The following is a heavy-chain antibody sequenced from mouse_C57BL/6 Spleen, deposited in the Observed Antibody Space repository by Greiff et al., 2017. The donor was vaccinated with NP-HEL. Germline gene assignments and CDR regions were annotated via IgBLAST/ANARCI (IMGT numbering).Heavy chain of an antibody. CDR3: ARWRYDYLYAMDY. CDR2: IDPSDSYT. Sequence: QVQLQQPGAELVRPGTSVKLSCKASGYTFTSYWMHWVKQRPGQGLEWIGVIDPSDSYTNYNQKFKGKATLTVDTSSSTAYMQLSSLTSEDSAVYYCARWRYDYLYAMDYWGQGTSVTVSS. J-gene: IGHJ4*01. V-gene: IGHV1-59*01. D-gene: IGHD2-4*01. CDR1: GYTFTSYW.